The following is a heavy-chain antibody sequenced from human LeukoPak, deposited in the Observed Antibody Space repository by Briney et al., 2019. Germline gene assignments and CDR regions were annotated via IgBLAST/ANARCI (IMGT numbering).Heavy chain of an antibody. CDR3: ARATDDYGDYPFVYYFDY. J-gene: IGHJ4*02. Sequence: PGGSLRLSCAASGFTFSSYAMSWVRQAPGKGLEWVSSISSSSSYIYYADSVKGRFTISRDNAKNSLYLQMNSLRAEDTAVYYCARATDDYGDYPFVYYFDYWGQGTLVTVSS. CDR1: GFTFSSYA. CDR2: ISSSSSYI. D-gene: IGHD4-17*01. V-gene: IGHV3-21*01.